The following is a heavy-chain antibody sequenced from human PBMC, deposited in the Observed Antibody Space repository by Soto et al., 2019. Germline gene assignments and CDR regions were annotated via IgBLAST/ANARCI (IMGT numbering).Heavy chain of an antibody. CDR2: IYYSGST. CDR1: GGSISSYY. D-gene: IGHD6-13*01. V-gene: IGHV4-59*12. CDR3: ARGSYTSTWS. Sequence: SETLSLTCTVSGGSISSYYWSWIRQPPGKGLEWIGYIYYSGSTNYNPSLKSRVTISVDTSKNQFSLQLHSVTPEDTAVYYCARGSYTSTWSWGQETLVTVSS. J-gene: IGHJ5*02.